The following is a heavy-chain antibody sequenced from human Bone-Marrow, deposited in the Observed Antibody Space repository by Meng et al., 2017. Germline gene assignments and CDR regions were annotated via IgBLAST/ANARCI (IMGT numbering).Heavy chain of an antibody. CDR1: GYIFTGYY. CDR2: INPNSGGT. V-gene: IGHV1-2*06. Sequence: ASVKVSCKASGYIFTGYYMHWVRQAPGQGLEWMGRINPNSGGTNYAQKFQGRVTMTRDTSISTAYMELSRLRSDDTAVYYCARDRSYYYDSSGYLMWGQGTLVTVSS. J-gene: IGHJ4*02. D-gene: IGHD3-22*01. CDR3: ARDRSYYYDSSGYLM.